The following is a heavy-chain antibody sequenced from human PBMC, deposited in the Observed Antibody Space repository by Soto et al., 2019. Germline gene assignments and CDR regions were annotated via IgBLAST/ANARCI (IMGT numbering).Heavy chain of an antibody. CDR2: IYYSGST. V-gene: IGHV4-31*03. Sequence: QVQLQESGPGLVKPSQTLSLTCTVSGGSISSGGYYWSWIRQHPGKGLEWIGYIYYSGSTYYNLTLQCRVTLPVGTSKNQFSLTLSSVTAADTAVYYCARSFAPCGQGTLVTVSS. CDR1: GGSISSGGYY. CDR3: ARSFAP. J-gene: IGHJ5*02.